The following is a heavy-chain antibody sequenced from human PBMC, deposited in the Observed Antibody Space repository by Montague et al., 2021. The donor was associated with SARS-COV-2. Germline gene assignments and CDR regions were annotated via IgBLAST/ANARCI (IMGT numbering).Heavy chain of an antibody. CDR1: GFTFSRFW. CDR2: IKEDGSEK. V-gene: IGHV3-7*01. Sequence: SLRLSCAASGFTFSRFWMSWVRQAPGKGLEWVANIKEDGSEKNYVDSVKGRFTISRDNAKNSLYLQMNSLRAEDTAVYYCARDGRYNDFWSGYYSPSPPNDAFDIWGQGTMVTVSS. CDR3: ARDGRYNDFWSGYYSPSPPNDAFDI. D-gene: IGHD3-3*01. J-gene: IGHJ3*02.